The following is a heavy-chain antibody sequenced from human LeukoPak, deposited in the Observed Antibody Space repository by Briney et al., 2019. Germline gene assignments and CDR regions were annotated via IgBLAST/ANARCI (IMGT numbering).Heavy chain of an antibody. CDR3: ARARGSIVVAAHYFDY. CDR1: GFTFSSYS. V-gene: IGHV3-21*01. CDR2: ISSSSSYK. J-gene: IGHJ4*02. D-gene: IGHD6-19*01. Sequence: GGSLRLSCAASGFTFSSYSMSWVRQAPGKGLEWISSISSSSSYKYYADSVKGRFTISRDNAQNSLYLQMNSLRAEDTAVYYCARARGSIVVAAHYFDYWGQGTLVTVSS.